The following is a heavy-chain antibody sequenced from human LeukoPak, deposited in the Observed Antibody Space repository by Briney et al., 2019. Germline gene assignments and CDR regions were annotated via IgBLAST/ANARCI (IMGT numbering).Heavy chain of an antibody. CDR1: GYTFTGYY. J-gene: IGHJ4*02. CDR2: ISAYNGNT. CDR3: ARAGYSSGWYWGEVVDY. D-gene: IGHD6-19*01. Sequence: GASVKVSCTASGYTFTGYYMHWVRQAPGQGLEWMGWISAYNGNTNYAQKLQGRVTMTTDTSTSTAYMELRSLRSDDTAVYYCARAGYSSGWYWGEVVDYWGQGTLVTVSS. V-gene: IGHV1-18*04.